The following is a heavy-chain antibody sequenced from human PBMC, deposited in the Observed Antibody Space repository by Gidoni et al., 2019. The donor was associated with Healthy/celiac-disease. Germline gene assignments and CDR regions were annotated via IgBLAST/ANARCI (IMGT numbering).Heavy chain of an antibody. CDR3: ARRNGSGSDAFDI. D-gene: IGHD3-10*01. Sequence: QVQLVESGGGLVKPGGSLRLYCAASGFTFSDYYMSWIRQAPGKGLEWVSYISSSSSYTNYADSVKGRFTISRDNAKNSLYLQMNSLRAEDTAVYYCARRNGSGSDAFDIWGQGTMVTVSS. CDR2: ISSSSSYT. V-gene: IGHV3-11*05. J-gene: IGHJ3*02. CDR1: GFTFSDYY.